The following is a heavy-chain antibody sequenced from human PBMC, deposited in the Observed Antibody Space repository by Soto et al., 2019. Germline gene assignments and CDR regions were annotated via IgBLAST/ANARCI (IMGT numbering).Heavy chain of an antibody. Sequence: EVQLVESGGGLVKPGGSLILSCSASGFTFSSYTMNWFRQAPGKGLEWVASISSTSTYIYYEESVKGRFTISRENAKNSLYLQMNSLRAEDTAVYYCAREGSLYDDSVSNCLAYWGQGTLVTVSS. CDR1: GFTFSSYT. CDR3: AREGSLYDDSVSNCLAY. D-gene: IGHD2-8*01. V-gene: IGHV3-21*01. J-gene: IGHJ4*02. CDR2: ISSTSTYI.